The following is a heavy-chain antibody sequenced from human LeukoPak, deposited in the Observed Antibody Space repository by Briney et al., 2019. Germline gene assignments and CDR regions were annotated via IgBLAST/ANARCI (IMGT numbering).Heavy chain of an antibody. D-gene: IGHD3-10*01. CDR3: ARNLIPYFGELDP. J-gene: IGHJ5*02. CDR1: GGSISTDNYY. CDR2: IHHSGTT. Sequence: SETLSLTCTVSGGSISTDNYYWSWVRQSPVKGLEWLGYIHHSGTTYYNPSLRSRVSISVDTSKNQFSLNLNSVTAADTAVYYCARNLIPYFGELDPWGRGTLVTVSS. V-gene: IGHV4-31*03.